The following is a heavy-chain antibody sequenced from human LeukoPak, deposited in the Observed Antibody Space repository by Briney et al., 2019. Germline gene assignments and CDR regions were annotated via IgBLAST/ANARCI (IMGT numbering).Heavy chain of an antibody. V-gene: IGHV3-23*01. Sequence: GGSLRLSCAASGFTFSSYAMSWVRQAPGKGLEWVSAISGSGGSTYYADSVKGRFTISRDNSKNTLYLQMNSLRAEDTAVYYCAKDGLDIVATPLDYWGQGTLVTVSS. D-gene: IGHD5-12*01. CDR2: ISGSGGST. CDR1: GFTFSSYA. J-gene: IGHJ4*02. CDR3: AKDGLDIVATPLDY.